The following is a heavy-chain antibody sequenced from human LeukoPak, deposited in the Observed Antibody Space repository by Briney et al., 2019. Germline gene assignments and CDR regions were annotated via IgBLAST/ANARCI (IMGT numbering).Heavy chain of an antibody. Sequence: PGGSLRLSCAASGFIFSSYDMHWVRQAPGKGLEWVAFIRYDGSNKYYADSVKGRFTISRDNSKNTLYLQMNSLRAEDTAVYYCAKDRSGSYSQGLDYWGQGTLVTVSS. CDR2: IRYDGSNK. J-gene: IGHJ4*02. CDR3: AKDRSGSYSQGLDY. CDR1: GFIFSSYD. V-gene: IGHV3-30*02. D-gene: IGHD1-26*01.